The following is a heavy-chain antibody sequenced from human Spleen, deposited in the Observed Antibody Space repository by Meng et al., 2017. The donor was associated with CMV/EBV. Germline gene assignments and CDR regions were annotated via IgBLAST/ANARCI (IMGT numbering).Heavy chain of an antibody. D-gene: IGHD3-10*01. J-gene: IGHJ6*02. V-gene: IGHV1-46*01. CDR3: ARELYGSGSSPHYYGMDV. CDR1: GYTFTSYY. Sequence: ASVKVSCKASGYTFTSYYMHWVRQAPGQGLEWMGIINPSGGSTSYAQKFQGRVTMTRDTSTSTVYMELSSLRSEDTAVYYCARELYGSGSSPHYYGMDVWGQGTTVTVSS. CDR2: INPSGGST.